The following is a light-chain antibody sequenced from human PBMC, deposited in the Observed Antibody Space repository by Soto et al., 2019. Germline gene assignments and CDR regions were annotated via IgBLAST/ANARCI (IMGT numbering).Light chain of an antibody. CDR1: QSVSRNN. J-gene: IGKJ5*01. Sequence: EIVFTQSPGTLSLSPGERATLSCRAIQSVSRNNLVWYQQRPGQPPRLRIYGASSRATGIPARFSGSGSGTDFTLTISRLEPADLAVYYGQQRSNWPPITFGQGTRLEIK. CDR2: GAS. V-gene: IGKV3D-20*02. CDR3: QQRSNWPPIT.